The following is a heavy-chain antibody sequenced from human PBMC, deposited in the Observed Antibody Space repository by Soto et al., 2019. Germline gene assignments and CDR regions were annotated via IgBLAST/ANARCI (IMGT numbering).Heavy chain of an antibody. CDR3: ARYGYYHALDV. Sequence: GGSLRLSCAASGITLSSYWMSWVLQAPGKGPEWVANTKQDGSEKNYVDSVKGRFTISRYNAKNSLYLQMNSMRVEDTAVYYCARYGYYHALDVWGPGTTVTVSS. CDR1: GITLSSYW. CDR2: TKQDGSEK. D-gene: IGHD3-10*01. V-gene: IGHV3-7*01. J-gene: IGHJ6*02.